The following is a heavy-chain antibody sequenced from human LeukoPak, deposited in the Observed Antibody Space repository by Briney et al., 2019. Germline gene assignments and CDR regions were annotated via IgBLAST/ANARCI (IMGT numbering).Heavy chain of an antibody. J-gene: IGHJ4*02. V-gene: IGHV3-30-3*01. CDR3: ATRPPIVPAPYYSDY. Sequence: QTGGSLRLSCAASGFTFSSYAMAWVRQAPGKGLEWVAVISYDGSNKYYADSVKGRFTISRDNSKNTLYLQMNSLRAEDTAVYYCATRPPIVPAPYYSDYWGQGALDTVSS. D-gene: IGHD2-2*01. CDR1: GFTFSSYA. CDR2: ISYDGSNK.